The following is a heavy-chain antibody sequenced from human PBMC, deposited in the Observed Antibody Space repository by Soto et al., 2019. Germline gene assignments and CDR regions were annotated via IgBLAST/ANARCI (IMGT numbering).Heavy chain of an antibody. CDR3: ARVTIFRVVTHSFDL. J-gene: IGHJ4*02. D-gene: IGHD3-3*01. Sequence: NLSLTCTVSGGSISSGGYYWSWIRQHPGKGLEWIGYIYYSGSTYYNPSLKSRVTISVDTSKNQFSLKLSSVTAADTAVYYCARVTIFRVVTHSFDLRGQGTLVTV. CDR2: IYYSGST. V-gene: IGHV4-31*03. CDR1: GGSISSGGYY.